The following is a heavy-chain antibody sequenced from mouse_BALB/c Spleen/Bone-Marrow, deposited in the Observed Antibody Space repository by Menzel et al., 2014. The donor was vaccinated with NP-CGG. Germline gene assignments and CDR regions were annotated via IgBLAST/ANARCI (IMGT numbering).Heavy chain of an antibody. CDR1: EYEFPSHD. Sequence: DVQLVESGGGLVQPGESLKLSCESNEYEFPSHDMSWVRKTPEKRLELVADISSDGGSTYYPDTMERRFIISRDNTKKTLYLQMSSLRSEDTALYYCARSSTMYWYFDVWGAGTTVTVSS. D-gene: IGHD2-1*01. J-gene: IGHJ1*01. CDR2: ISSDGGST. V-gene: IGHV5-2*01. CDR3: ARSSTMYWYFDV.